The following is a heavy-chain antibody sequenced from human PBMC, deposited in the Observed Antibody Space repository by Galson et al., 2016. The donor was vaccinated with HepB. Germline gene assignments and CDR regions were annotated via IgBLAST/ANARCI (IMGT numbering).Heavy chain of an antibody. Sequence: SETLSLTCTVSGGSISGYSWSWIRQPPGKGLEWIGYIYDSGSTNYNPSLKSRLTITIDTSKNQFSLKFTSVTAAATAVYYCARLPRLWDGYFDYWGHGTLVTVSS. J-gene: IGHJ4*01. CDR2: IYDSGST. CDR1: GGSISGYS. D-gene: IGHD1-26*01. V-gene: IGHV4-59*08. CDR3: ARLPRLWDGYFDY.